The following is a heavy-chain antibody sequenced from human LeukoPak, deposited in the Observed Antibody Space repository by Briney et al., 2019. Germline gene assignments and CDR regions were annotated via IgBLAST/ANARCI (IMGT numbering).Heavy chain of an antibody. V-gene: IGHV3-30*02. CDR1: GFTFSSYG. CDR2: IRYDGSNK. D-gene: IGHD6-13*01. J-gene: IGHJ4*02. CDR3: AKDHGTYSSSWYYFDY. Sequence: GGSLRLSCAASGFTFSSYGMHWVRQAPGKGLEWVAFIRYDGSNKYYADSVKGRFTISRDNSKNTLYLQMNSLRAEDTAVYYCAKDHGTYSSSWYYFDYWGQGTLVTVSS.